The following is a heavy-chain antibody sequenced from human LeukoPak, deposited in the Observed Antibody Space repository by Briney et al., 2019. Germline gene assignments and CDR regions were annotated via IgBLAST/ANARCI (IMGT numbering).Heavy chain of an antibody. CDR2: ISLTGRT. V-gene: IGHV4-4*01. CDR1: GGSISSTNW. D-gene: IGHD1-26*01. J-gene: IGHJ4*02. Sequence: NPSGTLSLTCGVSGGSISSTNWWSWVRQPPGKGLEWIGEISLTGRTNYNPSLNSRVTMSLDESKNQLSLNLTSVTAANTAIYCCSRESGPFCPFGCWGQGTLVTV. CDR3: SRESGPFCPFGC.